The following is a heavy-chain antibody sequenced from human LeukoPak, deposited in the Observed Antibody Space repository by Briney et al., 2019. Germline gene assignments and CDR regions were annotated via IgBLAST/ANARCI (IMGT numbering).Heavy chain of an antibody. Sequence: ASVKVSCKASGYTFTSNYMHWVRQAPGQGLEWMGIINPSSGSTSYAQKFQGRVTMTRDTSTSTVYMELSSLRSEDTAVYYCARGIAARPLDYWGQGTLVTVSS. J-gene: IGHJ4*02. CDR2: INPSSGST. CDR3: ARGIAARPLDY. V-gene: IGHV1-46*01. D-gene: IGHD6-6*01. CDR1: GYTFTSNY.